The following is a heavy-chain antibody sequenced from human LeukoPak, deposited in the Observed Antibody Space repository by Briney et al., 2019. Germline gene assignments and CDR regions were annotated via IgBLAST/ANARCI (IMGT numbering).Heavy chain of an antibody. Sequence: ASVKVSCKASGYTFTSYYMHWVRQAPGQGLEWMGIINPSGGSTSYAQKFQGRVTMTRDTSTSTVYMELSSLRSEDTAVYYCAKEAAAHPYFDYWGQGTLVTVSS. V-gene: IGHV1-46*01. CDR2: INPSGGST. CDR3: AKEAAAHPYFDY. CDR1: GYTFTSYY. J-gene: IGHJ4*02.